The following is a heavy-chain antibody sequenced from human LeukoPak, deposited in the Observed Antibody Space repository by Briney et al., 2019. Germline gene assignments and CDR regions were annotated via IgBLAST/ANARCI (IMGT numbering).Heavy chain of an antibody. CDR3: ARDDNWVFDS. V-gene: IGHV3-48*02. CDR1: GFTFTSYS. J-gene: IGHJ4*02. Sequence: GGSLRRSCAASGFTFTSYSMNWVRQAPGKGLEWVSYIRSSSSIISCADSVKGRFTISSDNAKNSLYLQMNSLRDEDTAVYYCARDDNWVFDSWGQGTLVTVSS. D-gene: IGHD3-16*01. CDR2: IRSSSSII.